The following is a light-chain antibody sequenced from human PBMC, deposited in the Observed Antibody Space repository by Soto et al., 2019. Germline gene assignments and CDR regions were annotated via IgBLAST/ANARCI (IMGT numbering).Light chain of an antibody. CDR2: AAS. CDR3: QQSHTTPYT. J-gene: IGKJ2*01. Sequence: DIQMTQSPSSLSASEGDRVTITCRASQNSNNYLNWYQHKLGQAPKLLIYAASGLQSGVPSRFIGSGSGTDFTLTITSVQGEDFASYFCQQSHTTPYTFGRGTKLEV. CDR1: QNSNNY. V-gene: IGKV1-39*01.